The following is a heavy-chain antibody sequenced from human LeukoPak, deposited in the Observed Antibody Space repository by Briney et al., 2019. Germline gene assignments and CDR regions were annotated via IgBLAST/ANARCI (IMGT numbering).Heavy chain of an antibody. V-gene: IGHV3-23*01. CDR3: ATRVVDDIFSNYFDY. J-gene: IGHJ4*02. D-gene: IGHD3-9*01. Sequence: GGSLRLSCAASGFTFSSYAMSWVRQAPGKGLEWVSAISGSGGSTYYADSVKGRFTISRDNSKNTLYLQMNSLRAEDTAVYYCATRVVDDIFSNYFDYWGQGTLVTVSS. CDR2: ISGSGGST. CDR1: GFTFSSYA.